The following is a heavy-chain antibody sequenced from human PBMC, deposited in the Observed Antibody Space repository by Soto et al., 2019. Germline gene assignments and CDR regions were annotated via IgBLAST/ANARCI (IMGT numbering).Heavy chain of an antibody. CDR2: IIPIFGAA. Sequence: SVKVSCKASGGTFSSYAISWVRQAPGQGLEWMGGIIPIFGAANYAQKFQGRVTITADESTSTAYMELSSLRSEDTAVYYCARGAGYYDSSGYYYRAFDIWGQGTMVTVSS. CDR3: ARGAGYYDSSGYYYRAFDI. CDR1: GGTFSSYA. J-gene: IGHJ3*02. V-gene: IGHV1-69*13. D-gene: IGHD3-22*01.